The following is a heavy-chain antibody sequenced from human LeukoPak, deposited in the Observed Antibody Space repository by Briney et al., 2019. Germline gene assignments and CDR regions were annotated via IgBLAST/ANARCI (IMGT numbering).Heavy chain of an antibody. CDR2: ITGSGGRT. D-gene: IGHD4/OR15-4a*01. CDR3: AKDDYGGFAFDV. CDR1: GFSFSSHA. Sequence: GGSLRLSCAASGFSFSSHATNWVRQTPGKGLEWVSSITGSGGRTSYADSVKGRFSISRDNSKNTVYLQTNSLRGEDTAVYYCAKDDYGGFAFDVWGQGTMVTVSS. J-gene: IGHJ3*01. V-gene: IGHV3-23*01.